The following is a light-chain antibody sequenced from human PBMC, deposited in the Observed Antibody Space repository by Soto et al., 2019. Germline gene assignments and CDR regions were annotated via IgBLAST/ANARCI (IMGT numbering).Light chain of an antibody. CDR1: QSISSY. J-gene: IGKJ2*01. CDR3: QQSYSTPLYT. CDR2: AAS. V-gene: IGKV1-39*01. Sequence: DIQMTQSPSSLYASVGDRVTITCRASQSISSYLNWYQQKPGKAPKLLIYAASSLQSGVPSRFSGSGSGTDFTLTSSSLQPEDFATYYCQQSYSTPLYTFGQGTKLEIK.